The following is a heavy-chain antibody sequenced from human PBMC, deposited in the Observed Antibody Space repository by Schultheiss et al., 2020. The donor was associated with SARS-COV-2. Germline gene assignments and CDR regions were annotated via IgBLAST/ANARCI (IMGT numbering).Heavy chain of an antibody. Sequence: SETLSLTCAVYGGSFSGYYWSWIRQPPGKGLEWIGYIYYSGSTYYNPSLKSRVTISVDTSKNQFSLKLSSVTAADTAVYYCARGRTRVDVWGKGTTVTVSS. J-gene: IGHJ6*04. CDR3: ARGRTRVDV. CDR2: IYYSGST. CDR1: GGSFSGYY. V-gene: IGHV4-59*12.